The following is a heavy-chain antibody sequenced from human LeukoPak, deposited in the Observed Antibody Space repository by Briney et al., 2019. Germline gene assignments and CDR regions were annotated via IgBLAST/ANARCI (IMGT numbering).Heavy chain of an antibody. CDR1: GGSFGGYY. CDR2: INHGGTT. D-gene: IGHD2-21*01. V-gene: IGHV4-34*01. Sequence: SETLSLTCTVYGGSFGGYYWTWIRQPPEKGLDWVGEINHGGTTNYNPSLESRVTISVDTSKNQFSLRLRTVTAADTAMYYCARRNVIAINPNARPGLDSWGQGTLVIVSS. CDR3: ARRNVIAINPNARPGLDS. J-gene: IGHJ5*01.